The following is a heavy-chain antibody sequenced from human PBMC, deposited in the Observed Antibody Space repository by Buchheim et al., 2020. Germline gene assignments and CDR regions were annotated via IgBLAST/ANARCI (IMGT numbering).Heavy chain of an antibody. D-gene: IGHD4-17*01. J-gene: IGHJ6*02. CDR3: ARDVTRDYGDYEVLDYYYYGMDV. Sequence: QVQLVESGGGVVQPGRSLRLSCAASGFTFSSYAMHWVRQAPGKGLEWVAVISYDGSNKYYADSVKGRFTISRDNSKNTLYLQMNSLRAEDTAVYYCARDVTRDYGDYEVLDYYYYGMDVWGQGTT. CDR1: GFTFSSYA. CDR2: ISYDGSNK. V-gene: IGHV3-30-3*01.